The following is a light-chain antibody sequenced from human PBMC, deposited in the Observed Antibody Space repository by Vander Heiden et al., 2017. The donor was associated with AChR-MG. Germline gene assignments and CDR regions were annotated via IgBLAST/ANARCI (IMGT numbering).Light chain of an antibody. J-gene: IGKJ5*01. CDR2: GAS. Sequence: EIVLTQSPGPLSLSPGERATLSCRASQSVSSSYLDWYQQKPGKAPRLLIYGASSRATGIPDRFSGSGSGTDFTLTISRLEPEDFAVYYCQQYGSSPSITFDQGTRLEIK. V-gene: IGKV3-20*01. CDR3: QQYGSSPSIT. CDR1: QSVSSSY.